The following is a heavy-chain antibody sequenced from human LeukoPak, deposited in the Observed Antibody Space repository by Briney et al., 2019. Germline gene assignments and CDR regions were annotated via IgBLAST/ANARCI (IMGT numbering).Heavy chain of an antibody. CDR2: ISGSGDRT. J-gene: IGHJ5*02. V-gene: IGHV3-23*01. Sequence: GGSLRLSCAASGFTFDDYAMHWVRQAPGKGLEWVSAISGSGDRTYYADSVKGRFTISRDNSKNTLYLQMSSLRAEDTAVYYCAKDRGAVAAEWFGPWGQGTLVTVSS. CDR1: GFTFDDYA. D-gene: IGHD6-19*01. CDR3: AKDRGAVAAEWFGP.